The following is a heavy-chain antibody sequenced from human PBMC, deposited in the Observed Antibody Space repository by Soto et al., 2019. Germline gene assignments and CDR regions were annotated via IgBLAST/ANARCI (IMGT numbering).Heavy chain of an antibody. V-gene: IGHV1-18*01. Sequence: QVQLVQSGAEVKKPGASVKVSCKASGYTFTSYGISWVRQAPGQGLEWMGWISAYNGNTNYAQKLQGRVTMTTDTSTSTAYMELRSLRSDDTAVYHCAREGRSVGATTYNWFDPWGQGTLVTVSS. CDR3: AREGRSVGATTYNWFDP. J-gene: IGHJ5*02. CDR1: GYTFTSYG. D-gene: IGHD1-26*01. CDR2: ISAYNGNT.